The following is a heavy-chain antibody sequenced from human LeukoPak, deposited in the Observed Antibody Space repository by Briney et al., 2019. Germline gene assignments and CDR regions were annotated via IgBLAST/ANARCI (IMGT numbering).Heavy chain of an antibody. CDR3: SKGRIAPDD. V-gene: IGHV3-23*01. Sequence: GGSLRLSCAASGSIFSDYGMSWVRQAPGKGLEWVSGISGSGGGTYYADSVQGRFTISRDNSKNTLYLHMNSLRVDDTALYYCSKGRIAPDDWGQGTLVTVSS. J-gene: IGHJ4*02. CDR2: ISGSGGGT. D-gene: IGHD2-21*01. CDR1: GSIFSDYG.